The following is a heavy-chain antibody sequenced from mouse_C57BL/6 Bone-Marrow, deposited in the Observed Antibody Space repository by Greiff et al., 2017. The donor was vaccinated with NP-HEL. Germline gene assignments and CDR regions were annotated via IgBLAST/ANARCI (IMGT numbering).Heavy chain of an antibody. J-gene: IGHJ4*01. CDR3: ARRGGAGYAMDY. CDR1: GYTFTDHT. CDR2: IYPRDGST. V-gene: IGHV1-78*01. Sequence: QVQLQQSDAELVKPGASVKISCKVSGYTFTDHTLHWMKQRPEPGLEWIGYIYPRDGSTKYNEMFKGKATLTADKSSSTAYMQLNSLTSEDSAVDFCARRGGAGYAMDYWGQGTSVTVSS.